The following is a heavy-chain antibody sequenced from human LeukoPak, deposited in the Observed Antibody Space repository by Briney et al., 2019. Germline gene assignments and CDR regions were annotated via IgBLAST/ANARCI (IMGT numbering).Heavy chain of an antibody. J-gene: IGHJ4*02. V-gene: IGHV4-34*01. Sequence: SETLSLTCAVYGGSFSGYYWSWIRQPPGKGLEWIGEINHSGSTNYNPSLKSRVTISVDTSKNQFSLKLSSVTAADTAVYYCARGPWRGSYWTREYYFDYWGQGTLVTVSS. CDR2: INHSGST. CDR3: ARGPWRGSYWTREYYFDY. D-gene: IGHD1-26*01. CDR1: GGSFSGYY.